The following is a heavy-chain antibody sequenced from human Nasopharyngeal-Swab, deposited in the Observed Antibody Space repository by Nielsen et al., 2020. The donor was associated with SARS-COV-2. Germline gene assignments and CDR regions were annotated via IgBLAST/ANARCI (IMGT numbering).Heavy chain of an antibody. V-gene: IGHV3-7*04. CDR2: IKQDGSEK. J-gene: IGHJ1*01. CDR3: ARVSGWYRAEYFQH. CDR1: GFTFSSYW. D-gene: IGHD6-19*01. Sequence: LSLTCAASGFTFSSYWMSWVRQAPGKGLEWVANIKQDGSEKYYVDSVKGRFTISRDNAKNSLYLQMNSLRAEDTAVYYCARVSGWYRAEYFQHWGQGTLVTVSS.